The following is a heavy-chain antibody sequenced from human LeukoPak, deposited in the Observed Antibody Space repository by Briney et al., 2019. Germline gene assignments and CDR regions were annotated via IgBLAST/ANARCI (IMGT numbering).Heavy chain of an antibody. CDR2: IYTSGST. J-gene: IGHJ1*01. V-gene: IGHV4-4*09. Sequence: SETLSLTCTVSGGSISSYYWSWIRQSPGKGLEWIGYIYTSGSTNYNPSLKSRVTISVDTSKNQFSLKLSSVTAADTAVYYCARQRGGYFQHWGQGTLVTVSS. CDR1: GGSISSYY. D-gene: IGHD3-10*01. CDR3: ARQRGGYFQH.